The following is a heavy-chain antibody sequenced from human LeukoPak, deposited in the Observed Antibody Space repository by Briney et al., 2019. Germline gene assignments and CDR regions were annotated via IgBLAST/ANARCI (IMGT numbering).Heavy chain of an antibody. CDR1: GYTFTGYY. V-gene: IGHV1-2*06. CDR2: INPNSGGT. D-gene: IGHD3-16*01. Sequence: ASVKVSCKASGYTFTGYYMHWVRQAPGQGLEWMGRINPNSGGTNYAQKFQGRVTMTRDTSISTAYMELSRLRSDDTAVYYCARVDDYVWGSYLFWGQGTRVTVSS. CDR3: ARVDDYVWGSYLF. J-gene: IGHJ4*02.